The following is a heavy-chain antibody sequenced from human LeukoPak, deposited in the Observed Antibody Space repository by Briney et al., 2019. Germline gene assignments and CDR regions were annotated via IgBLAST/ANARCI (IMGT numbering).Heavy chain of an antibody. D-gene: IGHD6-6*01. Sequence: SETLSLTCTVSGGSISSGGYYWSWIRQNPGKGLEWIGYIYYSGSTYYNPSLKSRVTISVDTSKNQFSLKLSSVTAADTAVYYCARVTLGDSSSSDYWGQGTLVTVSS. CDR2: IYYSGST. V-gene: IGHV4-31*03. J-gene: IGHJ4*02. CDR3: ARVTLGDSSSSDY. CDR1: GGSISSGGYY.